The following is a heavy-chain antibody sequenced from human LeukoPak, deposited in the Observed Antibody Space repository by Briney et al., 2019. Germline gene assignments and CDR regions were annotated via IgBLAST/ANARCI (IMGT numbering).Heavy chain of an antibody. J-gene: IGHJ4*02. CDR3: ARPYLYYDSSGYYHY. D-gene: IGHD3-22*01. CDR2: IKQDGSEK. V-gene: IGHV3-7*01. CDR1: GFTFSRAW. Sequence: GGSLRLSCAASGFTFSRAWMTWVRQAPGKGLECVANIKQDGSEKYYVDSVKGRFTISRDNAKNSLYLQMNSLRAEDTAVYYCARPYLYYDSSGYYHYWGQGTLVTVSS.